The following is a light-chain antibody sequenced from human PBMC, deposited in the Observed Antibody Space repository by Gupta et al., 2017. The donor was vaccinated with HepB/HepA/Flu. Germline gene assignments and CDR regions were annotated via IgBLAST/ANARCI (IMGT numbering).Light chain of an antibody. J-gene: IGLJ2*01. CDR2: DVT. CDR3: CSYAGSYTVL. Sequence: QSALTQPRSVSGSPGQSVTISCTGTNSDVGNYYYVSWYQQYPGKAPKLMIFDVTKRPSGVPDRFSGSKSGNTASLTISGLQAEDEADYYCCSYAGSYTVLFGGVTKLTVL. CDR1: NSDVGNYYY. V-gene: IGLV2-11*01.